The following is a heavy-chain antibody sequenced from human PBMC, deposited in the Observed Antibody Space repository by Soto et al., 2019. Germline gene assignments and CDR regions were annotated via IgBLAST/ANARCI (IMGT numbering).Heavy chain of an antibody. CDR2: ISAYNGNT. CDR3: ARVKYRPPYYYYSGMDV. CDR1: GYTFTSYG. Sequence: QVQLVQSGAEVKKPGASVKVSCKASGYTFTSYGISWVRQAPGQGIEWMGWISAYNGNTNYAQKLQGRVTMTTDTSTSTGYMELRSLRSDDTAVYYCARVKYRPPYYYYSGMDVWGQRTTVTVSS. V-gene: IGHV1-18*01. J-gene: IGHJ6*02. D-gene: IGHD2-2*02.